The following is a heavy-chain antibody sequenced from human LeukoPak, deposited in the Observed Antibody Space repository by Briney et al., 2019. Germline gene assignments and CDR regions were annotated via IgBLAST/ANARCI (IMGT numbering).Heavy chain of an antibody. CDR1: GYTFTGYY. CDR3: ARAGLRWEGYFDY. Sequence: GASVKVSCKASGYTFTGYYMHWVRQAPGQGLEWMGWINPNSGGTNYAQKFQGRVTMTRDTSISTAYMELSRLRSDDTAVYYCARAGLRWEGYFDYWGQGTLVTVSS. V-gene: IGHV1-2*02. CDR2: INPNSGGT. J-gene: IGHJ4*02. D-gene: IGHD4-23*01.